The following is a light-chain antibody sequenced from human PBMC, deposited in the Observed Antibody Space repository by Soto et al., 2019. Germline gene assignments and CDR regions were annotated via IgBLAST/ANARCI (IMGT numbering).Light chain of an antibody. CDR2: AST. CDR1: SSNIGADYD. Sequence: QSVLTQPPSMSGVPGQRVVIPCTGSSSNIGADYDVFWYQQLPGTAPKLLIYASTNRPSDVPDRFSGYKSGTSASLAITGLQPEDGADYYCQSYDRNLIGSVIFGGGTKLTVL. J-gene: IGLJ2*01. CDR3: QSYDRNLIGSVI. V-gene: IGLV1-40*01.